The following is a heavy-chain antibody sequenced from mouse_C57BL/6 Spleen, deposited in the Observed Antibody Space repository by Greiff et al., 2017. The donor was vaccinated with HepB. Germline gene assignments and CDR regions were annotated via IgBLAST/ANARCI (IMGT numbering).Heavy chain of an antibody. CDR1: GYTFTEYT. D-gene: IGHD2-3*01. CDR2: FYPGSGSI. V-gene: IGHV1-62-2*01. J-gene: IGHJ2*01. CDR3: AGHEEEVGGYYPYYFDY. Sequence: QVQLQQSGAELVKPGASVKLSCKASGYTFTEYTIHWVKQRSGQGLEWIGWFYPGSGSIKYNEKFKDKATLTADKSSSTVYMELSRLTSEDSAVYFCAGHEEEVGGYYPYYFDYWGQGTTLTVSS.